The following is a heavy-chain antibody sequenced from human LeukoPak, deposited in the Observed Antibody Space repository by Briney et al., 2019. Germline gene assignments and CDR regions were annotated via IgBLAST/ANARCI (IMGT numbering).Heavy chain of an antibody. CDR2: ISSSSSYI. Sequence: PGGSLRLSCAASGFTFSSYSMNWVRQAPGKGLEWVSSISSSSSYIYYADSVKGRFTISRDNAKNSLYLQMNSLRAEDTAVYYCARGPSHYCGGDCLVDYWGQGTLVTVSS. V-gene: IGHV3-21*01. CDR1: GFTFSSYS. CDR3: ARGPSHYCGGDCLVDY. J-gene: IGHJ4*02. D-gene: IGHD2-21*02.